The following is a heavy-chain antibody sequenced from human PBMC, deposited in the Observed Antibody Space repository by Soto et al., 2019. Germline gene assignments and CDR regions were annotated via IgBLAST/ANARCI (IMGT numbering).Heavy chain of an antibody. CDR3: SRWMQGRGSYCSSISCPYYFDY. CDR1: GFPFSSFG. V-gene: IGHV3-21*01. J-gene: IGHJ4*02. CDR2: ISSSGTYI. D-gene: IGHD2-2*01. Sequence: GGSLRLSCAASGFPFSSFGLNWVRQAPGKGLEWVSSISSSGTYIFYADSVKGRFTISRDNTKNSVFLQLDSLRAEDSAVYFCSRWMQGRGSYCSSISCPYYFDYGGQGSVVTVSS.